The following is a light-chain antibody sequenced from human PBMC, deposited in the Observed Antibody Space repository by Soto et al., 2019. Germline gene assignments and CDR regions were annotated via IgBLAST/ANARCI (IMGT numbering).Light chain of an antibody. CDR1: SIFFFCYDY. CDR3: SSYTSSSTDV. J-gene: IGLJ1*01. V-gene: IGLV2-14*01. Sequence: SLTQPATVSGSPGQSIAISWTATSIFFFCYDYVSWYQHHSGKAPKLTIYEVSNRPSGVSNRFSGSKSGNTASLTISGLQAEDEAEYYCSSYTSSSTDVFGTGTKVTVL. CDR2: EVS.